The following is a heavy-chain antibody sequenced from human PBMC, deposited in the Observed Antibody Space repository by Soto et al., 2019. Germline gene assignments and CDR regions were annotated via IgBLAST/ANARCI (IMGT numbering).Heavy chain of an antibody. CDR3: AKDTYGSGSYQLWFDP. CDR2: ISGSGGST. Sequence: PGGSLRLSCAASGFTFSSYAMSWVRQAPGKGLEWVSAISGSGGSTYYADSVKGRFTISRDNSKNTLYLQMNSLRAEDTAVYYCAKDTYGSGSYQLWFDPWGQGTLVTVSS. D-gene: IGHD3-10*01. J-gene: IGHJ5*02. CDR1: GFTFSSYA. V-gene: IGHV3-23*01.